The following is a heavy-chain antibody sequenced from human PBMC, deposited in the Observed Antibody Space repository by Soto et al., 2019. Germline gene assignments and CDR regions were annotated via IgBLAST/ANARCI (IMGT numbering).Heavy chain of an antibody. CDR2: ISAYNGNT. V-gene: IGHV1-18*01. CDR3: ARVLLLDIVPDFDY. Sequence: ASVKVSCKASGYTFTSYGISWVRQAPGQGLEWMGWISAYNGNTNYAQKLQGRVTMTTDTSTSTAYMELRSLRSDDTAVYYCARVLLLDIVPDFDYWGQGTLVTVSS. D-gene: IGHD5-12*01. CDR1: GYTFTSYG. J-gene: IGHJ4*02.